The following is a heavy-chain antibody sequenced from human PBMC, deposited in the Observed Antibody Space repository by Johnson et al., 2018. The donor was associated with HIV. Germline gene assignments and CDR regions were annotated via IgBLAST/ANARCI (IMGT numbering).Heavy chain of an antibody. CDR1: GFTVSSNE. Sequence: MLLVESRGVLVQPGGSLRLSCAASGFTVSSNEMSWVRQAPGKGLEWVSSISGGSTYYADSVKGRFTISRDNAKNTLYLQMNSLRAEDTAVYYCAKGGSLTQDAPFDIWGQGTMVTVSS. V-gene: IGHV3-38-3*01. CDR3: AKGGSLTQDAPFDI. CDR2: ISGGST. D-gene: IGHD1-14*01. J-gene: IGHJ3*02.